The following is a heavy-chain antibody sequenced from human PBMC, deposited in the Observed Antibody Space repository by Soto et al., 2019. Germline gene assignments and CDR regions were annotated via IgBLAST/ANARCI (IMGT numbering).Heavy chain of an antibody. V-gene: IGHV1-69*01. D-gene: IGHD1-26*01. CDR3: ARDGGSGSFGLWVRMEYYFDY. Sequence: QVPLVQSGAEVKKPGSSVKVSCKASGGTFSSYAISWVRQAPGQGLEWMGGIIPIFGTANYAQKFQGRVTITADESTSTAYMELSSLRSEDTAVYYCARDGGSGSFGLWVRMEYYFDYWGQGTLVTVSS. CDR2: IIPIFGTA. CDR1: GGTFSSYA. J-gene: IGHJ4*02.